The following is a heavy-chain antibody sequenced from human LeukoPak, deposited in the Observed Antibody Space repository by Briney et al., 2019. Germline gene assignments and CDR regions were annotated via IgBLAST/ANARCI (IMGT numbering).Heavy chain of an antibody. Sequence: SETLSLTCTVSGGSISSSSYYWGWIRQPPGKGLEWIGSIYYSGSTYYNPSLKSRVTISVDTSKNQFSLKLSSVTAADTAVYYCARPTFSGYYSGPFDIWGQGTIVTVSS. V-gene: IGHV4-39*01. CDR3: ARPTFSGYYSGPFDI. CDR2: IYYSGST. J-gene: IGHJ3*02. CDR1: GGSISSSSYY. D-gene: IGHD3-22*01.